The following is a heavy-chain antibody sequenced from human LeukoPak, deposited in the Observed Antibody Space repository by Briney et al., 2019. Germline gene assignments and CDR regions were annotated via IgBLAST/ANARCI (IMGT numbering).Heavy chain of an antibody. CDR2: ISGSGGST. D-gene: IGHD2-2*01. CDR3: ARSPAGRYYFDY. Sequence: GGSLRLSCAASGFTFSSYAMSWVRQAPGRGLEWVSAISGSGGSTYYADSVKGRFTISRDNAKNTPYLQMNSLRAEDTAVYYCARSPAGRYYFDYWGQGTLVTVSS. J-gene: IGHJ4*02. CDR1: GFTFSSYA. V-gene: IGHV3-23*01.